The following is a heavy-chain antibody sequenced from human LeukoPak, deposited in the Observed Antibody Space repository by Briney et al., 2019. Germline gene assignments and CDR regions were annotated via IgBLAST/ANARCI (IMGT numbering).Heavy chain of an antibody. Sequence: KSSETLSLTCTVSGGSISSYYWSWMRQPPGKGLEWIGYIYYSGSTNYNPSHKSRVTISVDTSKNQFSLKLSSVTAADTAVYYCASSLWFGELFLDYWGQGTLVTVSS. CDR1: GGSISSYY. CDR3: ASSLWFGELFLDY. J-gene: IGHJ4*02. D-gene: IGHD3-10*01. CDR2: IYYSGST. V-gene: IGHV4-59*01.